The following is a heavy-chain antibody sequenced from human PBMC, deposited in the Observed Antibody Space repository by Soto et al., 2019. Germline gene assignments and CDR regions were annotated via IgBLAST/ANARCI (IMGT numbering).Heavy chain of an antibody. J-gene: IGHJ4*02. D-gene: IGHD3-16*01. CDR1: GGSVTTDHYY. V-gene: IGHV4-39*01. Sequence: QLQLQESGPGLVKPSETLALTCTVSGGSVTTDHYYWAWIRQPPGKGLEWIANVYYIGNSYYNPSLKSRVTISLDTSKNQVSLRLSSVTAADPAVYYCARHGGNKFDYWGQGALVTVSS. CDR3: ARHGGNKFDY. CDR2: VYYIGNS.